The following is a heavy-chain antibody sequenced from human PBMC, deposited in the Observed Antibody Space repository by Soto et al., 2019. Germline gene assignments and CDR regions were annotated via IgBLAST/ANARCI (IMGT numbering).Heavy chain of an antibody. D-gene: IGHD2-2*01. V-gene: IGHV4-59*01. Sequence: QVQLQESGPGLVKPSETLSLTCTVSGGSISSYYWSWIRQPPGKGLEWIGYIYYSGSTNYHPSLKSRVTISVDTANHQFSLKLRTGTAADTAVYYCARVSNIVVVPAADNYYYYGMDVLGQGTTVTVSS. CDR3: ARVSNIVVVPAADNYYYYGMDV. CDR1: GGSISSYY. CDR2: IYYSGST. J-gene: IGHJ6*02.